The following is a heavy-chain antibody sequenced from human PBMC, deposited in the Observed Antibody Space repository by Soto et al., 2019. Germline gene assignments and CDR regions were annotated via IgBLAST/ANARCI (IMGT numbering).Heavy chain of an antibody. D-gene: IGHD5-18*01. V-gene: IGHV3-48*02. Sequence: EVQLVESGGGLVQPGGSLRLSCAASGFTFSSYSMNWVRQAPGKGLEWVSYISSSSSTIYYADSVKGRFTISRDNAKNSLYLQMNSLRDEDPAVYYCARDLEPWIQLWSYFDYWGQGTLVTVSS. CDR3: ARDLEPWIQLWSYFDY. CDR2: ISSSSSTI. J-gene: IGHJ4*02. CDR1: GFTFSSYS.